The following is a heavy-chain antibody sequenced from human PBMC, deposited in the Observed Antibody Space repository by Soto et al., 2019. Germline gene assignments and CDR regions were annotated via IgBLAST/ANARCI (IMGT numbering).Heavy chain of an antibody. Sequence: SVKVSCKASGGAFSSYAISWVRQAPGQGLEWMGGIIPIFGTANYAQKFQGRVTITADESTSTAYMELSSLRSEDTAVYYCAREFPTIFGVVPYYYYGMDVWGQGTTVTVSS. D-gene: IGHD3-3*01. V-gene: IGHV1-69*13. CDR1: GGAFSSYA. J-gene: IGHJ6*02. CDR2: IIPIFGTA. CDR3: AREFPTIFGVVPYYYYGMDV.